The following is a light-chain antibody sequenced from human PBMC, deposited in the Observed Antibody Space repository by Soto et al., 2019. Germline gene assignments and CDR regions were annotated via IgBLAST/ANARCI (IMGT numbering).Light chain of an antibody. CDR2: DDS. J-gene: IGLJ3*02. CDR1: NIGSKS. CDR3: QVWDSSSDRP. V-gene: IGLV3-21*02. Sequence: SYELTQPPSVSVAPGQTARITCGGNNIGSKSVHWYQQKPGQAPVLAVYDDSDRPSGIPERFSGSNSGNTATLTISRVEAGDEADYYCQVWDSSSDRPFGGGTKLTVL.